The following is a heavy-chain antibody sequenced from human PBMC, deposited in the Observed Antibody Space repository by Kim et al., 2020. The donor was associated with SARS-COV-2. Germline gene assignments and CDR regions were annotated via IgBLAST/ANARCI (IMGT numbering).Heavy chain of an antibody. Sequence: GGSLRLSCAASGFTFSSYAMSWVRQAPGKGLEWVSAISGSGGSTYYADSVKGRFTISRDNSKNTLYLQMNSLRAEDTAVYYCAKDQQYDFWSGYLGNWFDPWGQGTLVTVSS. CDR3: AKDQQYDFWSGYLGNWFDP. CDR1: GFTFSSYA. V-gene: IGHV3-23*01. CDR2: ISGSGGST. D-gene: IGHD3-3*01. J-gene: IGHJ5*02.